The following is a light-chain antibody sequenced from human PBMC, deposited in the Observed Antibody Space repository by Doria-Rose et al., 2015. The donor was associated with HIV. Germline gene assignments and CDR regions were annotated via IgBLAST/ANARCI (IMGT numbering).Light chain of an antibody. V-gene: IGKV3-20*01. CDR1: QNFSSTY. CDR2: DGS. J-gene: IGKJ1*01. CDR3: HQYGTSWT. Sequence: DIVMTQSSGTLSLSPGERAALSCRASQNFSSTYLAWYQQKPGQAPSLLIYDGSTRATGIPDRFSASGSGTDFTLTINRLEPEDFALYYCHQYGTSWTFGQGTKVEI.